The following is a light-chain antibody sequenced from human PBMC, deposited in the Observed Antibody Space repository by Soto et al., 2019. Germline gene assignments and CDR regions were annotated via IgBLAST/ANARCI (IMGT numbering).Light chain of an antibody. J-gene: IGKJ5*01. CDR1: QSISTY. V-gene: IGKV3-20*01. Sequence: EIVLTQSPGTLSLSPGERATLSCRASQSISTYLAWYQHKPGQAPRLLIYGASTRATGIPDRIRGSGSGTDFTLTINSLEPEDFAVYLCQQYEKWPPSITFGQGTRLEIK. CDR3: QQYEKWPPSIT. CDR2: GAS.